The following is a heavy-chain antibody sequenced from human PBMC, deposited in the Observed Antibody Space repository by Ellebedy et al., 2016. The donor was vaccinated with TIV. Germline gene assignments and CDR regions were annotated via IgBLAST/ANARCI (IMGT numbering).Heavy chain of an antibody. Sequence: AASVKVSCKASGYSFVNYYIQWVRQAPGHGLEWVGIIDPSDGSTSYTQRFQGRITLTRDTSTTTVYMSLSSLRFDDTAVYYCARDSGSYQEFDYWGQGTLVTVSS. J-gene: IGHJ4*02. CDR1: GYSFVNYY. V-gene: IGHV1-46*01. CDR2: IDPSDGST. CDR3: ARDSGSYQEFDY. D-gene: IGHD1-26*01.